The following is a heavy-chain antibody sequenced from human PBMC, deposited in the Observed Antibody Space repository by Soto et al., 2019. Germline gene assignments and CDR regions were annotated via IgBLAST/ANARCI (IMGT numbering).Heavy chain of an antibody. CDR3: ARDQNGMDV. CDR2: MWYDGSNK. V-gene: IGHV3-33*01. CDR1: GFTFSSYN. J-gene: IGHJ6*02. Sequence: GGSLRLSCAASGFTFSSYNIHWVRQAPGKGLEWVALMWYDGSNKNHADSVKGRFTISRDNSKNTLYLQMNSLRAEDTAVYYCARDQNGMDVWGQGTTVTVSS.